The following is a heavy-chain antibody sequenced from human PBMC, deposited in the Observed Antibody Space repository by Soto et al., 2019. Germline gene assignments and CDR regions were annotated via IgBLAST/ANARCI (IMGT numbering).Heavy chain of an antibody. CDR1: GFTFSSYA. V-gene: IGHV3-23*01. CDR2: VSSSGGST. Sequence: EVQLLESGGGLVQPGGSLRLSCAASGFTFSSYAMSWVRQAPGKGLEWVLAVSSSGGSTYYADSVKGRFTISRDNSQNTLYLQMNRLRAEDKAVYYCAKYSTSWRGGQFDYWGQGALVTVSS. J-gene: IGHJ4*02. D-gene: IGHD6-13*01. CDR3: AKYSTSWRGGQFDY.